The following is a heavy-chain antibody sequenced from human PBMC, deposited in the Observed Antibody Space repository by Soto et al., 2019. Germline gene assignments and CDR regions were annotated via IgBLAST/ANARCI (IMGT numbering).Heavy chain of an antibody. V-gene: IGHV3-23*01. Sequence: GGSLRLSCAASGFTFSSYAMTWVRQAPGKGLEWVSALYDVDGSFYSDSVKGRFTTSSDSSKTTVYLQMNDLRPADTAVYYCATWHEPEHAYDVWGQGTTVTVSS. J-gene: IGHJ3*01. CDR2: LYDVDGS. D-gene: IGHD1-1*01. CDR3: ATWHEPEHAYDV. CDR1: GFTFSSYA.